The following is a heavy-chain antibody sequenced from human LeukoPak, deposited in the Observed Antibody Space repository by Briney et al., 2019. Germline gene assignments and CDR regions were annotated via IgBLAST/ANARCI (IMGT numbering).Heavy chain of an antibody. J-gene: IGHJ4*02. Sequence: GSLRLSCAASGFTFSDYYMSWIRQAPGKGLEWVSYISSSGSTIYYADSVKGRFTTSRDNAKNSLYLQMNSLRAEDTAVYYCARRNYDILTGYIYFDYWGQGTLVTVSS. CDR2: ISSSGSTI. V-gene: IGHV3-11*01. D-gene: IGHD3-9*01. CDR1: GFTFSDYY. CDR3: ARRNYDILTGYIYFDY.